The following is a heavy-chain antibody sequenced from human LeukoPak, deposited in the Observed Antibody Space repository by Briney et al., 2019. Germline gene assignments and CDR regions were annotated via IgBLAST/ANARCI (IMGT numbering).Heavy chain of an antibody. D-gene: IGHD3-22*01. Sequence: SETLSLTCTVSGGSISSYYWSWIRQPPGKGLEWIGNIDYSRDTNYNPSLRSRVTILVDKSRNQFSLKLNSVTAADTAVYYCAWNGPHYYDKSGYLDSWGQGTLVTVSS. V-gene: IGHV4-59*03. CDR2: IDYSRDT. J-gene: IGHJ4*02. CDR1: GGSISSYY. CDR3: AWNGPHYYDKSGYLDS.